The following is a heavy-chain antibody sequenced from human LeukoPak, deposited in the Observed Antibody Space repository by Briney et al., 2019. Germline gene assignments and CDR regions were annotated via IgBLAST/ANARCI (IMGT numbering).Heavy chain of an antibody. CDR2: ISSSSSYI. Sequence: GGSLRLSCAASGFTFSSYSMNWVRQAPGKGLERVSSISSSSSYIYYADSVKGRFTISRDNAKNSLYLQMNSLRAEDTAVYYCARESGPSAGTIFGVAITPFDPWGQGTLVTVSS. V-gene: IGHV3-21*01. CDR1: GFTFSSYS. CDR3: ARESGPSAGTIFGVAITPFDP. J-gene: IGHJ5*02. D-gene: IGHD3-3*01.